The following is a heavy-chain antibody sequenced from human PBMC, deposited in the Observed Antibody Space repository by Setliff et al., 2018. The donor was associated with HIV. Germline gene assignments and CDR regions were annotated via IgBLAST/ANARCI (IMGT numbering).Heavy chain of an antibody. CDR2: IYYSGST. D-gene: IGHD3-3*01. CDR3: ARREAYYDLWSGYYIY. J-gene: IGHJ4*02. V-gene: IGHV4-39*01. CDR1: GGSISSSSYY. Sequence: SETLSLTCTVSGGSISSSSYYWGWIRQPPGKGLEWIGSIYYSGSTYYNPSLKSRVTISVDTSKKQFSLKLGSVTAADTAVYYCARREAYYDLWSGYYIYWGQGTLVTVSS.